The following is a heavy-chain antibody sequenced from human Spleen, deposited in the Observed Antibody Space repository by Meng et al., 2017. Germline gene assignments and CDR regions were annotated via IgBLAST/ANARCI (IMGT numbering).Heavy chain of an antibody. Sequence: LNQWGYCFLSPSAHLFLTCVVSGGFFSDYDWSWIRQPPGKGLEWIGEINHSGSTNYNPSLESLVTISADTSKNQFSLKLSSVTAADTAVYYCARRNDLGNWFDPWGQGTLVTVSS. CDR3: ARRNDLGNWFDP. J-gene: IGHJ5*02. CDR2: INHSGST. CDR1: GGFFSDYD. V-gene: IGHV4-34*01. D-gene: IGHD3-16*01.